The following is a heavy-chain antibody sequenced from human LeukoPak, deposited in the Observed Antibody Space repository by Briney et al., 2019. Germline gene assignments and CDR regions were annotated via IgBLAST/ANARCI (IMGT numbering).Heavy chain of an antibody. V-gene: IGHV4-59*08. CDR3: ARHGAAAGKLWYFDY. D-gene: IGHD6-13*01. CDR2: IYYSGST. Sequence: SDTLTLTCTVSGGSISSYYWSWIRQPPGKGLEWIGYIYYSGSTNYNPSLKSRVTISVDPSKNQFSLKLSSLTAADTAVYYCARHGAAAGKLWYFDYWGQGTLVTVSS. J-gene: IGHJ4*02. CDR1: GGSISSYY.